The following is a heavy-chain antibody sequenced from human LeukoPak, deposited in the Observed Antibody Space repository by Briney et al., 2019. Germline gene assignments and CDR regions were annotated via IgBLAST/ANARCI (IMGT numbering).Heavy chain of an antibody. Sequence: EASVKVSCKASGYTFTSYYVHWVRQAPGRGLEWVGILNPNGRGFTMYAQHFQGRVTMTRDISTYTVYMELTSLRSEDTAVYFCATDPGCGTHSSGWYDCVYFDTWGQGTLVTVSS. CDR2: LNPNGRGFT. J-gene: IGHJ4*02. V-gene: IGHV1-46*01. CDR1: GYTFTSYY. D-gene: IGHD6-19*01. CDR3: ATDPGCGTHSSGWYDCVYFDT.